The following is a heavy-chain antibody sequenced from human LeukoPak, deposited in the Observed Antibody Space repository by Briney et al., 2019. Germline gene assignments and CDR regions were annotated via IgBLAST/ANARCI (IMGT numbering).Heavy chain of an antibody. CDR3: AKGARGDTVTSIVGLNWFDP. J-gene: IGHJ5*02. D-gene: IGHD4-17*01. V-gene: IGHV3-30*18. CDR1: GITFRSYG. Sequence: PGRSLRLSCGASGITFRSYGMHWVRQAPGKGLEWVAGISYDGSHKYYADSVKGRFSISRDNSKNTLYLQMNSLRADDTAVYYCAKGARGDTVTSIVGLNWFDPWGQGTLVTVSS. CDR2: ISYDGSHK.